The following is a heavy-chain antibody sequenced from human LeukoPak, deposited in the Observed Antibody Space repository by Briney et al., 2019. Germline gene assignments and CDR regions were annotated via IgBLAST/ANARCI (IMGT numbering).Heavy chain of an antibody. J-gene: IGHJ4*02. D-gene: IGHD5-12*01. CDR3: ARGTGDPWSGYDYYFDY. Sequence: ASVKVSCKASGYTFTGYYMHWVRQAPGQGLEWMGWINPNSGGTNYAQKFQGRVTMTRDTSISTAYMELSRLRSDDTAVYYCARGTGDPWSGYDYYFDYWGQGTLVTVSS. CDR2: INPNSGGT. CDR1: GYTFTGYY. V-gene: IGHV1-2*02.